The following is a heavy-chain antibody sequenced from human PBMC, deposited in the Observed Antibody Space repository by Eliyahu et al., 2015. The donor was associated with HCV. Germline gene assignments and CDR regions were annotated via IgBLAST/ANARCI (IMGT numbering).Heavy chain of an antibody. Sequence: QVQLVQSGSELKKPGASVKVSCKASGYTFTSYAMNWVRQAPGQGLEXMGWINTNTGNPTYAQGFTGRFVFSLDTSVSTAYLQICSLKAEDTAVYYCARGKRHVLRFLEWLSPLAVGMDVWGQGTTVTVSS. CDR1: GYTFTSYA. J-gene: IGHJ6*02. V-gene: IGHV7-4-1*01. CDR2: INTNTGNP. CDR3: ARGKRHVLRFLEWLSPLAVGMDV. D-gene: IGHD3-3*01.